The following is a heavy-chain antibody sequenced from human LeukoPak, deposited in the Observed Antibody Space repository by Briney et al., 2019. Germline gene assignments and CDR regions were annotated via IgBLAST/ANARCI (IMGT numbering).Heavy chain of an antibody. CDR3: ARAGGTYYGIAFDI. J-gene: IGHJ3*02. CDR2: IKPDGSEK. D-gene: IGHD1-26*01. V-gene: IGHV3-7*01. CDR1: GFTFSTGW. Sequence: GGSLRLSCGASGFTFSTGWMSWVRQAPGQGLEWVANIKPDGSEKYYVDSVKGRFTISRDNAKNSLYLQMNSLRAEDTAVYYCARAGGTYYGIAFDIWGQGTMVTVSS.